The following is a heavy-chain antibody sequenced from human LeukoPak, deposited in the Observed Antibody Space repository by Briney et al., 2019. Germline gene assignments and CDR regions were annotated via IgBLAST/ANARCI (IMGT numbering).Heavy chain of an antibody. Sequence: PGGSLRLSCAASGFTFSSYSMNWVRQAPGKGLEWVSSISSSSSYIYYADSVKGRFTVSRDNAKNSLYLQMNSLRAEDTAVYYCARDRDYYDILPGDYWGQGTLVTVSS. J-gene: IGHJ4*02. CDR3: ARDRDYYDILPGDY. CDR2: ISSSSSYI. D-gene: IGHD3-9*01. CDR1: GFTFSSYS. V-gene: IGHV3-21*01.